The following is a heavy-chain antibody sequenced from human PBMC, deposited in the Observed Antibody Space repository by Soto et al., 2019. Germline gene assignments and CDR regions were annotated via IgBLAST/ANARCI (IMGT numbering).Heavy chain of an antibody. CDR1: GGSFSDYY. CDR2: IHHSGST. J-gene: IGHJ4*02. D-gene: IGHD3-10*01. V-gene: IGHV4-34*01. Sequence: PSETLSLTCAVYGGSFSDYYWTWIRQPPGKGLEWIGEIHHSGSTNYNPSLKSRVTISLDTSKNQFSLKLSSVTAADAAVYYCGSYGGGIYYYAYYFPHWGQGPPVTVSS. CDR3: GSYGGGIYYYAYYFPH.